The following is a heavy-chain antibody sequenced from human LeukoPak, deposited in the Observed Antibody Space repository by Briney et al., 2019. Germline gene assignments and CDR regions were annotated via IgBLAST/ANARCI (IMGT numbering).Heavy chain of an antibody. V-gene: IGHV3-30-3*02. CDR1: VFTFSGYP. D-gene: IGHD4-17*01. J-gene: IGHJ4*02. Sequence: GGSLRLSCAASVFTFSGYPIHWVRQAPCKGLEWVAVISYDGSNKYYADSVKGRPTISRDNSENTLYLQMNSLRAEDTAVYYCAKDMNTVTTTFDYWGQGTLVTVSS. CDR3: AKDMNTVTTTFDY. CDR2: ISYDGSNK.